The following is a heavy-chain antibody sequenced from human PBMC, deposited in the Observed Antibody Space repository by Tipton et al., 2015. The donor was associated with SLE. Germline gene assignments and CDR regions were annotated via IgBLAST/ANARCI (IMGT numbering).Heavy chain of an antibody. CDR1: GGTFSSYA. V-gene: IGHV1-46*01. CDR2: ISPTDGST. D-gene: IGHD2-2*01. CDR3: ARLGYCSSSSCYPYNYCGMDV. J-gene: IGHJ6*02. Sequence: QSGAEVKKPGASVKVSCKASGGTFSSYAISWVRQAPGQGLEWMGIISPTDGSTSYAQKFQGRVTMTRDTSTRTAYMELRSLRSDDTAVYYCARLGYCSSSSCYPYNYCGMDVWGQGTTVTVSS.